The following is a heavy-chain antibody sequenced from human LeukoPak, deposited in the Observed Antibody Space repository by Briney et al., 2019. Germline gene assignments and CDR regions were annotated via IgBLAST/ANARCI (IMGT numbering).Heavy chain of an antibody. Sequence: SETLSLTCTVSGGSISSYDWSWIRQPPGKGLGWIGFIYYSGSTNYNPSLKIRVTISVDTSKNQFSLRLNSVTAADTAVYYCARDVSAGRWVFDYWGQGTLVTVSS. CDR1: GGSISSYD. CDR3: ARDVSAGRWVFDY. D-gene: IGHD1-26*01. CDR2: IYYSGST. J-gene: IGHJ4*02. V-gene: IGHV4-59*01.